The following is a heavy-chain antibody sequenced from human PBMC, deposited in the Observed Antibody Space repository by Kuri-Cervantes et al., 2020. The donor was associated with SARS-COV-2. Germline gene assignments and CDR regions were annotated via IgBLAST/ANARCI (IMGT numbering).Heavy chain of an antibody. J-gene: IGHJ3*02. Sequence: GESLKISFAASGFTFSSYAMSWVRQAPGKGLEWVSAISGSGGSTYYADSVKGRFTISRDNSKNTLYLQMNSLRAEDTAVYYCAKGTDYYDSSGYSDIAFDIWGQGTMVTVSS. CDR2: ISGSGGST. D-gene: IGHD3-22*01. V-gene: IGHV3-23*01. CDR1: GFTFSSYA. CDR3: AKGTDYYDSSGYSDIAFDI.